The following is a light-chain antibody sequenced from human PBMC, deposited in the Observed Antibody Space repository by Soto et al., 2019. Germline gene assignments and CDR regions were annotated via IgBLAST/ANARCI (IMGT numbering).Light chain of an antibody. CDR2: AAS. Sequence: DIHMTQSPSSLSASVGDRVSITCRAIQSVGTYLNWYQWKPGKVPQVLIYAASSLQSGVPSRFSGSGSGTDFTLTINSLQPEDVAIYFCQQTYTIPRGFSFGPGTRLEIK. CDR1: QSVGTY. CDR3: QQTYTIPRGFS. V-gene: IGKV1-39*01. J-gene: IGKJ5*01.